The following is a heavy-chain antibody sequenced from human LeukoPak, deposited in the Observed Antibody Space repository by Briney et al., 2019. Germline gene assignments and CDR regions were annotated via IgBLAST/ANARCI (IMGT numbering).Heavy chain of an antibody. Sequence: ASVKVSCKASGYTFTSYGISWVRQAPGQGLEWMGWISAYNGNTNYAQKLQGRVTMTTDTSTSTAYMELRSLRSDDTAVYYCARDWLQFLNYYYGMDVWGQGTTVTASS. D-gene: IGHD5-24*01. J-gene: IGHJ6*02. CDR2: ISAYNGNT. V-gene: IGHV1-18*01. CDR3: ARDWLQFLNYYYGMDV. CDR1: GYTFTSYG.